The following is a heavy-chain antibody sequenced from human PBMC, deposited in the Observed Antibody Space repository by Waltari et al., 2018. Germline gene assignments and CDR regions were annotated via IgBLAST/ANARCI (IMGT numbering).Heavy chain of an antibody. D-gene: IGHD3-10*01. CDR2: ISWDGGST. J-gene: IGHJ4*02. Sequence: EVQLVESGGVVVQPGGSLRLSCAASGFTFADSTMHWVRYAPGKGLEWVSLISWDGGSTYYADSVKGRFTISRDNSKNSLYLQMNSLRTEDTALYYCAKDRGFREFAYVDYWGQGTLVTVSS. V-gene: IGHV3-43*01. CDR1: GFTFADST. CDR3: AKDRGFREFAYVDY.